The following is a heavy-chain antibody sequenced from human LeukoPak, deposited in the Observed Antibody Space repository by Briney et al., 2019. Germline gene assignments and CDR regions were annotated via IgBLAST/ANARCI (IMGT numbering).Heavy chain of an antibody. CDR1: GFTLGTYA. Sequence: GGSLRLSCATSGFTLGTYAMSWVRQAPGKGLEWVSTIRGGGSGTYYADSVEGRFTISRDNSKNTLYLQMNSLRAEDTAVYHCARGRYDSGAYSKAFDSWGQGTLVTVSS. D-gene: IGHD3-22*01. CDR3: ARGRYDSGAYSKAFDS. CDR2: IRGGGSGT. J-gene: IGHJ4*02. V-gene: IGHV3-23*01.